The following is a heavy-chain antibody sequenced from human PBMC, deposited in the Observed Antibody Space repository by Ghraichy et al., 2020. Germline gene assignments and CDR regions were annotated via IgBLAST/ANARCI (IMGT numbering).Heavy chain of an antibody. CDR2: ISGSGGST. D-gene: IGHD3-10*01. CDR1: GFTFSSYA. Sequence: GSLRLSCAASGFTFSSYAMSWVRQAPGKGLEWVSAISGSGGSTYYADSVKGRFTISRDNSKNTLYLQMNSLRAEDTAVYYCAKGITMVRGNYYGMDVWGQGTTVTVSS. CDR3: AKGITMVRGNYYGMDV. V-gene: IGHV3-23*01. J-gene: IGHJ6*02.